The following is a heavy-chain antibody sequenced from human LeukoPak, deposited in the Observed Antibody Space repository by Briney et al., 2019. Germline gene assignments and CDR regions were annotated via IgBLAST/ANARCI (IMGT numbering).Heavy chain of an antibody. CDR3: VRGGVSGVAVAGGLDF. Sequence: PGGSLRLSCAASGFTFSNYDMHWVRQATGKGLEWVSAIGTAVDTYYPGSVKGRFTISRENAKNSLYLQMNSLRAGDTAAYYCVRGGVSGVAVAGGLDFWGQGTLVTVSS. CDR2: IGTAVDT. J-gene: IGHJ4*02. V-gene: IGHV3-13*01. CDR1: GFTFSNYD. D-gene: IGHD6-19*01.